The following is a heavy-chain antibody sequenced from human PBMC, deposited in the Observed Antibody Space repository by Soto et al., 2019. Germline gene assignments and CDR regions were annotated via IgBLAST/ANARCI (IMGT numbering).Heavy chain of an antibody. Sequence: SETLSLTCTVSGGSISSYYWTWIRQPAGKGLEWIGRIYTSGSTNYNPSLNSRVTMSVDTSKNQFSLKLSSVTAADTAVYYGARADDYYGMDVWGQGTTVTVSS. V-gene: IGHV4-4*07. CDR1: GGSISSYY. CDR2: IYTSGST. J-gene: IGHJ6*02. CDR3: ARADDYYGMDV.